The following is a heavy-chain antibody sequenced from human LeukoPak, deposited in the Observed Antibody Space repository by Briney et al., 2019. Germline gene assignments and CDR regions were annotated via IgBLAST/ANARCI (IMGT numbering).Heavy chain of an antibody. CDR1: GFTFSNYW. Sequence: GGSLRLSCAASGFTFSNYWMSWVRQAPGKGLEWVAVISYDGSNKYYADSVKGRFTISRDNSKNTLYLQMNSLRAEDTAVYYCARAMGYYGSGDAFDIWGQGTMVTVSS. CDR3: ARAMGYYGSGDAFDI. D-gene: IGHD3-10*01. J-gene: IGHJ3*02. V-gene: IGHV3-30*03. CDR2: ISYDGSNK.